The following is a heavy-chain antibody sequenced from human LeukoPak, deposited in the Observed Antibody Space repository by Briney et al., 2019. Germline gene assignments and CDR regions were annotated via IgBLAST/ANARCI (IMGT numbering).Heavy chain of an antibody. CDR3: VKGRCSGSSCYGGDY. CDR2: ITSNGGST. J-gene: IGHJ4*02. V-gene: IGHV3-64D*06. D-gene: IGHD2-2*01. CDR1: GFTFSSYA. Sequence: PGGCLRLSCSASGFTFSSYAMNWVRQAPGKGLEYVSAITSNGGSTYYADSVKGRLTISRDNSKNTLYLQMSSLRAEDRAVYYCVKGRCSGSSCYGGDYWGQGTLVTVSS.